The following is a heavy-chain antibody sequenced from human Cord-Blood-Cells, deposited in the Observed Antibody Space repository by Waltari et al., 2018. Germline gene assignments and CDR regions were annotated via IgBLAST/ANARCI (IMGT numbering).Heavy chain of an antibody. CDR2: RNPNSGDI. CDR1: GYTFTGYY. D-gene: IGHD7-27*01. J-gene: IGHJ3*02. V-gene: IGHV1-2*06. Sequence: QVQLVQSGAEVKKPGASVKVSCKASGYTFTGYYMHWVLQDPGQGLEWIGRRNPNSGDINYAQKFQGRVTMAREAANSTGWMERSRLRSGDTAVDYCAKVTGKLGDAFDIWGQGTMGTVAS. CDR3: AKVTGKLGDAFDI.